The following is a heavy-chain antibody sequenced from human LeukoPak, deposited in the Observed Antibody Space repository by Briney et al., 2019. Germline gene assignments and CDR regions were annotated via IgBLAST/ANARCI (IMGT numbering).Heavy chain of an antibody. V-gene: IGHV4-38-2*01. CDR3: ARRDRWFDP. Sequence: SETLSLTCGVSGYSISTGYYWGWIRQSPGNGLEWIGNIYRSGTTYYNPSLKSRVTISVDTSKNQFSLRLTSVTAADTAVYYCARRDRWFDPWGQGTLVTVSS. CDR2: IYRSGTT. J-gene: IGHJ5*02. CDR1: GYSISTGYY.